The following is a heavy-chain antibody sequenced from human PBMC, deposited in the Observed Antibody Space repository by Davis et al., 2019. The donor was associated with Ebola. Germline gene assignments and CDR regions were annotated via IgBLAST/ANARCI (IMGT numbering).Heavy chain of an antibody. CDR3: AKDTSNIWFDI. J-gene: IGHJ3*02. CDR2: LGLSADT. V-gene: IGHV3-23*01. CDR1: GFTFNTYW. Sequence: GESLKISCAASGFTFNTYWIHWVRQAPGKGLEWVSTLGLSADTYYADSVKGRFTISRDNSKNTLHLQMNSLRVEDTAIYYCAKDTSNIWFDIWGQGTMVTVSS. D-gene: IGHD1-26*01.